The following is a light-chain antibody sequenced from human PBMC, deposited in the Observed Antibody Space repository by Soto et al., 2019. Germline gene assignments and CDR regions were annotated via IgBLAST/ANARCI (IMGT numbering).Light chain of an antibody. Sequence: QSALTQPRSVSGSPGQSVTISCTGTSADVGGYDFVSWYQQLPGTAPQLIIYDVNKLPSGVPDRFSGSKSGNTASLTISGLQAEDGADYHCSSFAGSHVAFGGGTKLTVL. J-gene: IGLJ2*01. CDR2: DVN. V-gene: IGLV2-11*01. CDR3: SSFAGSHVA. CDR1: SADVGGYDF.